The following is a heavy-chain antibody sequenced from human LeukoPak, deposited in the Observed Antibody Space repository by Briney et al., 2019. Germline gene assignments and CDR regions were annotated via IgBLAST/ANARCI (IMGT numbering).Heavy chain of an antibody. CDR2: ISGDGGT. Sequence: GGSLRLSCAASGFTFGSYVMSWVRQAPGKGPEWVSAISGDGGTYYADSVKGRFTISRDNSKNTLYLQMNSLGGEDTDLYYCARYCGAASCYSGFDYWGQGTLVTVAS. V-gene: IGHV3-23*01. D-gene: IGHD2-15*01. J-gene: IGHJ4*02. CDR3: ARYCGAASCYSGFDY. CDR1: GFTFGSYV.